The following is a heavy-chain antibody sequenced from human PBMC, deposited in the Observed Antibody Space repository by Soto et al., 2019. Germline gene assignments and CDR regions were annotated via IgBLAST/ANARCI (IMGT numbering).Heavy chain of an antibody. J-gene: IGHJ4*02. Sequence: SLRLSCAASGFTVNSNYMGWVRQAPGKGLEWVSLIYTVGSTYYADSVKGRFTISRDNSKNTLHLQMNSLRAEDTAVYYRARAVSARRFDYWGQGTRVTVSS. CDR2: IYTVGST. V-gene: IGHV3-53*01. CDR1: GFTVNSNY. CDR3: ARAVSARRFDY. D-gene: IGHD2-2*01.